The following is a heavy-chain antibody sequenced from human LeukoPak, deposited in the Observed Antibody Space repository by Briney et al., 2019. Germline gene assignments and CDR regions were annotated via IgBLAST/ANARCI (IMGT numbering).Heavy chain of an antibody. CDR1: GYTFTGYY. V-gene: IGHV1-2*02. J-gene: IGHJ6*02. Sequence: ASVKVSCKASGYTFTGYYMHWVRQAPGQGLEWMGWINPNSGGTNYAQKFQGRVTMTRDTSISTAYMELGRLRSDDTAVYYCAREASYGSGSYYYYYYGMDVWGQGTTVTVSS. D-gene: IGHD3-10*01. CDR3: AREASYGSGSYYYYYYGMDV. CDR2: INPNSGGT.